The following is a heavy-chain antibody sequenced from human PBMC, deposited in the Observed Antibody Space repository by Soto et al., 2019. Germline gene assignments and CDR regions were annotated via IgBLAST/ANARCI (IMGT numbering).Heavy chain of an antibody. D-gene: IGHD3-9*01. Sequence: EVHLLGSGGDLVKPGGSLRLSCAVSGFTFNNFAMSWVRQSPGKGLEWVSTISSDGDLRHYAESVKGRFTISRDNSTRSLFLQMISLRAEDTELYFCAKVRQRFLDILTGATNFDSWGQGTQVTVSS. CDR2: ISSDGDLR. CDR3: AKVRQRFLDILTGATNFDS. CDR1: GFTFNNFA. J-gene: IGHJ4*02. V-gene: IGHV3-23*01.